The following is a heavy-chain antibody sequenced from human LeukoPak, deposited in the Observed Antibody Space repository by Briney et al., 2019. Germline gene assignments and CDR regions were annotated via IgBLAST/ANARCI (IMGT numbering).Heavy chain of an antibody. Sequence: SETLSLTCTVSGCSFSSYYLSWVRQPAGKGLEWIGRIYTSGSTNYNPSLKSRVTMSVDTSKNQFSLKLSSVTAADTAVYYCARDSGSYPYYFDYWGQGTLVTVSS. D-gene: IGHD1-26*01. CDR2: IYTSGST. V-gene: IGHV4-4*07. CDR1: GCSFSSYY. CDR3: ARDSGSYPYYFDY. J-gene: IGHJ4*02.